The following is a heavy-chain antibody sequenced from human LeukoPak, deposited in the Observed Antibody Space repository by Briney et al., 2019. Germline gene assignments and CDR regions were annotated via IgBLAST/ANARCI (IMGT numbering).Heavy chain of an antibody. CDR2: INPNSGGT. Sequence: LGASVKVSCKASGYTFTGYYMHWVRQAPGQGLEWMGWINPNSGGTNYAQKFQGWVTMTRDTSISTAYMELSRLRSDDTAVYYCARGPSGDYNNWFDPWGQGTLVTVSS. CDR1: GYTFTGYY. CDR3: ARGPSGDYNNWFDP. J-gene: IGHJ5*02. D-gene: IGHD4-17*01. V-gene: IGHV1-2*04.